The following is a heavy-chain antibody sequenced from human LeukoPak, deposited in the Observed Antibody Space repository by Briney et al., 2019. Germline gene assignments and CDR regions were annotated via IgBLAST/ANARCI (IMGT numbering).Heavy chain of an antibody. J-gene: IGHJ4*02. CDR3: AKDHGAASGDFDY. CDR2: ISGSGNST. V-gene: IGHV3-23*01. D-gene: IGHD6-13*01. Sequence: GGSLRLSCAASGFTFTSYVMSWVRQAPGKGLEWVSTISGSGNSTYYADSVKGRFTISRDNSKNTVYLQMNSLTAEDTAVYYCAKDHGAASGDFDYWGQGTLVTVSS. CDR1: GFTFTSYV.